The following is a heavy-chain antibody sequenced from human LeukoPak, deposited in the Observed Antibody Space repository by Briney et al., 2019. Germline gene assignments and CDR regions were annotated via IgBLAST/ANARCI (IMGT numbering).Heavy chain of an antibody. Sequence: ASVKVSCKASGYTFTSYGISWVRQAPGQGLEWMGWISAYNGNTNYAQKLQGRVTMTTGTSTSTAYMELRSLRSDDTAVYYCARDSSGYSDDHHSYYYYGMDVWGQGTTVTVSS. J-gene: IGHJ6*02. CDR1: GYTFTSYG. CDR2: ISAYNGNT. D-gene: IGHD3-22*01. CDR3: ARDSSGYSDDHHSYYYYGMDV. V-gene: IGHV1-18*01.